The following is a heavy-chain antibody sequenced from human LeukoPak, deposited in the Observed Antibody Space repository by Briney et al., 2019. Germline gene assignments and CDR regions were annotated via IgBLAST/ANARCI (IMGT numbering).Heavy chain of an antibody. CDR3: ARDRVLRYFDWLIDY. D-gene: IGHD3-9*01. CDR2: IYYSGST. J-gene: IGHJ4*02. CDR1: GGSISSGDYY. V-gene: IGHV4-30-4*01. Sequence: SETLSLTCTVSGGSISSGDYYWSWIRQPPGKGLEWTGYIYYSGSTYYNPSLKSRVTISVDTSKNQFSLKLSSVTAADTAVYYCARDRVLRYFDWLIDYWGQGTLVTVSS.